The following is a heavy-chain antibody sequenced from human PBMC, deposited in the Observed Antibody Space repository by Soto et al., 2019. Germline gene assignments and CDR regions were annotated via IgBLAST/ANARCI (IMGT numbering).Heavy chain of an antibody. Sequence: SVKVSFKASGGTFSSYAISWVRQAPGQGLEWMGGIIPIFGTANYAQKFQGRVTTTADESTSTAYMELSSLRSEDTAVCYCAREHSYGSCGMDVWGQGTTVTVSS. D-gene: IGHD5-18*01. CDR3: AREHSYGSCGMDV. J-gene: IGHJ6*02. CDR1: GGTFSSYA. V-gene: IGHV1-69*13. CDR2: IIPIFGTA.